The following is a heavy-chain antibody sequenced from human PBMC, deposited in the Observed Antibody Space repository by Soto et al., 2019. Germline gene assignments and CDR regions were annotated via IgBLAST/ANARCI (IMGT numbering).Heavy chain of an antibody. CDR3: ARETGSYNWNDGLMDV. V-gene: IGHV3-21*02. CDR2: IDTSSTYI. CDR1: GFSFSSFT. D-gene: IGHD1-20*01. J-gene: IGHJ6*02. Sequence: EVQLVESGGGLVKPGGSLRLSCAASGFSFSSFTMNWVRQAPGKGLEWVSSIDTSSTYIYYADSVTGRFTVSRDNAKKSVYLQMHSLRADGTAVYYCARETGSYNWNDGLMDVWGLWTTVTVSS.